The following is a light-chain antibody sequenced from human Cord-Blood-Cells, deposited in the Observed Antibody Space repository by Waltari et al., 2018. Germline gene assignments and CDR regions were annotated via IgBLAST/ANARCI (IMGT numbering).Light chain of an antibody. CDR3: SSYTSSSTLV. Sequence: QSALTQPASVSGSPGQSITISCTGTRSDVGGYNHVPWYQQHPGNAPKLMIYEVSNRPSGVSNRFSGSKSGNTASLTISGLQAEDEADYYCSSYTSSSTLVFGGGTKLTVL. J-gene: IGLJ3*02. V-gene: IGLV2-14*01. CDR2: EVS. CDR1: RSDVGGYNH.